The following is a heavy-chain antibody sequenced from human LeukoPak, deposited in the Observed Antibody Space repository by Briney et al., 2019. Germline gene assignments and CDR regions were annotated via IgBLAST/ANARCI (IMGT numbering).Heavy chain of an antibody. V-gene: IGHV3-21*01. D-gene: IGHD2-21*02. CDR1: GFTFSSYT. J-gene: IGHJ4*01. CDR3: ARDRGAYCGGDCYLGFDY. CDR2: IAGSSGYI. Sequence: PGGSLILSCAASGFTFSSYTMNWVRQAPGKGLEWASSIAGSSGYISYADSVKGRFTISRDNAKKSLYLQMTSLTAEDTAVYYCARDRGAYCGGDCYLGFDYWGRGTLVTVSS.